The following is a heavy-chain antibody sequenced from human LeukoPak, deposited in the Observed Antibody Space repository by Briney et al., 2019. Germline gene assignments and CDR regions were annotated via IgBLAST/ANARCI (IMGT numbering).Heavy chain of an antibody. V-gene: IGHV4-31*03. CDR1: GGSISSGGYY. Sequence: PSETLSLTCTVSGGSISSGGYYWSWIRQHPGKGLEWIGYIYYSGSTYYNPSLKSRVTISVDTSKNQFSLKLSSVTAADTAVYYCASSSIAAASTDYWGQGTLVTVSS. CDR2: IYYSGST. J-gene: IGHJ4*02. CDR3: ASSSIAAASTDY. D-gene: IGHD6-13*01.